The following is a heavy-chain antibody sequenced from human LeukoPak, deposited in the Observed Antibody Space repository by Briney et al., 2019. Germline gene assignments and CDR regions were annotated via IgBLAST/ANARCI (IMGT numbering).Heavy chain of an antibody. D-gene: IGHD2-2*01. V-gene: IGHV1-46*01. CDR2: INPSGGST. Sequence: GASVKVSCKASGYTFTSYYMHWVRQAPGQGLEWMGIINPSGGSTSYAQKFQGRVTMTRDTSTSSVYMELSSLRSEDTAVYYCAVVVVPAAERSYYYYGMDVWGQGTTVTVSS. J-gene: IGHJ6*02. CDR1: GYTFTSYY. CDR3: AVVVVPAAERSYYYYGMDV.